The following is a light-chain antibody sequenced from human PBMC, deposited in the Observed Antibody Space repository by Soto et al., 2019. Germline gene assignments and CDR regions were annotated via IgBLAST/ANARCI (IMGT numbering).Light chain of an antibody. CDR3: RSYTSSSTVV. Sequence: QSVLTQPASVSGSPGQSITISCTGTSSDVGGYNYVSWYQQHPGKAPKLMIYEVSNRPSGVSNRFSGSRSGNTASLTISGLPAEDEADYYSRSYTSSSTVVFGGGTELAVL. CDR2: EVS. CDR1: SSDVGGYNY. J-gene: IGLJ2*01. V-gene: IGLV2-14*01.